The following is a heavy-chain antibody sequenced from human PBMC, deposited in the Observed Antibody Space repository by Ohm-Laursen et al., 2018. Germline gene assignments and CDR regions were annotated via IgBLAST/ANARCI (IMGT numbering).Heavy chain of an antibody. CDR2: MNPNSGNT. V-gene: IGHV1-8*01. CDR1: GYTFTSHD. CDR3: ARKSRRGTGNWFDP. Sequence: GASVKVSCKASGYTFTSHDINWVRQATGQGLEWMGWMNPNSGNTGYAQNFQGRVTMTRNTSISTAYMELSSLRSEDTAVYYCARKSRRGTGNWFDPWGQGTLVTVSS. J-gene: IGHJ5*02.